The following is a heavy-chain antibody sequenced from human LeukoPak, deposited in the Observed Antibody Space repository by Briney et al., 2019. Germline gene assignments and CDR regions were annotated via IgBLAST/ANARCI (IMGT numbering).Heavy chain of an antibody. CDR3: AKARWEPNFDY. Sequence: PGGSLRLSCAASGFTFDDYAMHWVRQAPGKGLEWVSLISGDGGSTYYADSVRGRFTVSRDNAKNSLYLQMNSLTTEDTALYYCAKARWEPNFDYWGQGTLVTVSS. V-gene: IGHV3-43*02. D-gene: IGHD1-26*01. J-gene: IGHJ4*02. CDR1: GFTFDDYA. CDR2: ISGDGGST.